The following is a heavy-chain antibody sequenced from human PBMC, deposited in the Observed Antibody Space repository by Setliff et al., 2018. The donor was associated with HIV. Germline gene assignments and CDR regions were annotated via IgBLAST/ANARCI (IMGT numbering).Heavy chain of an antibody. V-gene: IGHV3-64*02. CDR2: ISSNGLST. J-gene: IGHJ4*02. CDR1: GFTFSAYA. D-gene: IGHD2-2*02. Sequence: HPGGSLRLSCAASGFTFSAYAMHWVRQAPGKGLEYVSAISSNGLSTYYADSVKGRFTISRDNSKSTLYLQMGSLRAEDMAVYYCARDLECSSIGCYRHFDYWGQGTLVTVSS. CDR3: ARDLECSSIGCYRHFDY.